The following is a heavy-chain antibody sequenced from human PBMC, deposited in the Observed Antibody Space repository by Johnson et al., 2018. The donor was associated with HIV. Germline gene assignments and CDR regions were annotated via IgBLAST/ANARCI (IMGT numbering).Heavy chain of an antibody. V-gene: IGHV3-20*04. Sequence: EQLVESGGSVVRPGGSLRLSCAASGFTFDDYGMSWVRQAPGKGLEWVANIKQNGSEKCSADSVKGRFTISRDNSKNTLYLQMNSLIAEYTALYYCAKDRYDSSRYGAFDIWGQGTMVTVSS. J-gene: IGHJ3*02. CDR3: AKDRYDSSRYGAFDI. D-gene: IGHD3-22*01. CDR1: GFTFDDYG. CDR2: IKQNGSEK.